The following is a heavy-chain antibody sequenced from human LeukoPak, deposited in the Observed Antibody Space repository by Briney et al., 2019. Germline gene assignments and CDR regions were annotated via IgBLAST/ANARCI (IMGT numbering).Heavy chain of an antibody. Sequence: GGSLRLSCAASGFSFSSYWMNWVRQAPGKGLVWVSRISTDGNNTTYADSVKGRFTISKDNAKNTLYLQMNGLRAEDTAVYYCARELGVGVIGDAFDIWGQGTVVTVSS. J-gene: IGHJ3*02. V-gene: IGHV3-74*01. CDR3: ARELGVGVIGDAFDI. CDR2: ISTDGNNT. CDR1: GFSFSSYW. D-gene: IGHD3-22*01.